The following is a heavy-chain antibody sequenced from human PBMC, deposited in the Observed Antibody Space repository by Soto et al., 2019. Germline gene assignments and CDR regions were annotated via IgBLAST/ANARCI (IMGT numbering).Heavy chain of an antibody. D-gene: IGHD3-22*01. CDR2: ISSSSSYI. CDR3: ARLTSYDSSGYSCY. J-gene: IGHJ4*02. Sequence: EVQLVDSGGGLVKPGGSLRLSCAASGFTFSSYSMNWVRQAPGKGLEWVSSISSSSSYIYYADSVKGRFTISRDNAKNSLYLQMNSLRAEDTAAYYRARLTSYDSSGYSCYSGQGTLVTVSS. V-gene: IGHV3-21*01. CDR1: GFTFSSYS.